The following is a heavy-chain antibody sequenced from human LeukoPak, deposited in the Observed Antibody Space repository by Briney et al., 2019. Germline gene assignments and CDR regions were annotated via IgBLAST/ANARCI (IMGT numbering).Heavy chain of an antibody. V-gene: IGHV3-30*04. CDR3: ARLIVVVVAATRGYMDV. Sequence: GGSLRLSCAASGYTFSSYAMYWVRQAPGKGLEWVAVISYDGSDKYYADSVKGRFTISSDNSKNTLYLQVNSLSADDTAVYYCARLIVVVVAATRGYMDVWGKGTTVTVSS. CDR2: ISYDGSDK. D-gene: IGHD2-15*01. CDR1: GYTFSSYA. J-gene: IGHJ6*03.